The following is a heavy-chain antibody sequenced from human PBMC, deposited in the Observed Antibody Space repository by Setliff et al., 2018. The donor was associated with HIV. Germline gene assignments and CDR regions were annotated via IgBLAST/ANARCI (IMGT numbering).Heavy chain of an antibody. CDR2: IRSKDNNYVT. V-gene: IGHV3-73*01. CDR1: GFIFSGSA. J-gene: IGHJ4*02. Sequence: SCAASGFIFSGSAMHWVRQASGKGLEWVGRIRSKDNNYVTTYAASVKGRFTISRDDSKSTAYLQMNSLKIEDTAVYYCIRGPDYPYCVDYWGQGTQVTVSS. D-gene: IGHD4-17*01. CDR3: IRGPDYPYCVDY.